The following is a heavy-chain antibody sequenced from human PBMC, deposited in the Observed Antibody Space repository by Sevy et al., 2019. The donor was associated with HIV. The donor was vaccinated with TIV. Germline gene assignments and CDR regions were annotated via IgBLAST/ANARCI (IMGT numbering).Heavy chain of an antibody. CDR1: GFTFDDYA. J-gene: IGHJ3*02. CDR3: AKGRGRADAFDI. Sequence: GGSLRLSCAASGFTFDDYAMHWVRQAPGKGLKWVSGISCNSGSIGYADSVKGRFTISRDNAKNSLYLQMNSLRAEDTALYYCAKGRGRADAFDIWGQRTMVTVSS. CDR2: ISCNSGSI. V-gene: IGHV3-9*01. D-gene: IGHD6-25*01.